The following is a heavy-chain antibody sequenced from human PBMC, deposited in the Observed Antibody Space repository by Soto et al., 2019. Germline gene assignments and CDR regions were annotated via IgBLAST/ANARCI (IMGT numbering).Heavy chain of an antibody. J-gene: IGHJ5*02. CDR3: ARGVNFYCSGSYGSEYWFDP. Sequence: QLQLQESGSGLVKPSQTLSLTCTVSGVSITSGGHPWNWIRQPPGKGLEWIGYSFHNGNTFYNPYFASRVTLAVDRSKNLFSLKLTSVTAADTAMYFWARGVNFYCSGSYGSEYWFDPWGQGTLVTVSS. CDR1: GVSITSGGHP. V-gene: IGHV4-30-2*01. CDR2: SFHNGNT. D-gene: IGHD3-10*01.